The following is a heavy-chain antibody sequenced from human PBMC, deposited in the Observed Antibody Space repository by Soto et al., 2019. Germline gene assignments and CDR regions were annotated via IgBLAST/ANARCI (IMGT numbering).Heavy chain of an antibody. CDR3: ARGWGYDSTDYYYAY. V-gene: IGHV1-2*02. CDR2: INPNSGGT. Sequence: QVQLVQSGADVKKPGASVRVSCQASGYTFTGYYIHWVRQAPGQGLEWMGWINPNSGGTDYAQTFQGRVTMTRDTSISTAYMELSRLRSDDTAIYYCARGWGYDSTDYYYAYWGQGTLVIVSS. D-gene: IGHD3-22*01. CDR1: GYTFTGYY. J-gene: IGHJ4*02.